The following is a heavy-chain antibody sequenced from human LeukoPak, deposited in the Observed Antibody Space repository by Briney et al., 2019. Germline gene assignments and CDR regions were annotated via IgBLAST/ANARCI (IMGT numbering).Heavy chain of an antibody. J-gene: IGHJ4*02. D-gene: IGHD3-22*01. CDR3: ASAVTYYYDSSGPPRFDY. CDR1: GGTFSSYA. Sequence: SVKVSCKASGGTFSSYAISWVRQAPGQGLEWMGGVIPIFGTANYARKFQGRVTITADESTSTAYMELSSLRSEDTAVYYCASAVTYYYDSSGPPRFDYWGQGTLVTVSS. CDR2: VIPIFGTA. V-gene: IGHV1-69*13.